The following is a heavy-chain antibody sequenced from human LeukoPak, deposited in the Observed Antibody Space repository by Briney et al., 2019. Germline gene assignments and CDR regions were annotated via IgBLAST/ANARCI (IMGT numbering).Heavy chain of an antibody. V-gene: IGHV4-59*01. J-gene: IGHJ4*02. CDR3: ARQGGYDDFDY. CDR2: IYYSGST. CDR1: GGSISSYY. Sequence: SETLSLTCTVSGGSISSYYWSWIRQPPGKGLEWIGYIYYSGSTNYNPSLKSRVTISVDTSKNQFSLKLSSVTAADTAVYYCARQGGYDDFDYWGQGILVTVSS. D-gene: IGHD5-12*01.